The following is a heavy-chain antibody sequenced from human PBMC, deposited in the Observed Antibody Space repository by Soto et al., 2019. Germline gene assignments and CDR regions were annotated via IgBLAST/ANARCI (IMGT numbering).Heavy chain of an antibody. D-gene: IGHD2-8*02. Sequence: GGSLRLSCAASGFSFSTYAMSWVRQAPGRGLEWVSGISGSGDATYYADSVKGRVTISRDYSKNTLYVQMNSLRAEDTALYYCARAYCTGATCAGFDNWGQGTLVTVSS. J-gene: IGHJ4*02. V-gene: IGHV3-23*01. CDR1: GFSFSTYA. CDR3: ARAYCTGATCAGFDN. CDR2: ISGSGDAT.